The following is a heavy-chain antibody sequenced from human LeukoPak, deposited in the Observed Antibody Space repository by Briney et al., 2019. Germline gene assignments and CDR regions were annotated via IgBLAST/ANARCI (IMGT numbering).Heavy chain of an antibody. CDR1: GGSFSGYY. V-gene: IGHV4-59*08. CDR2: ICNSGSI. J-gene: IGHJ4*02. D-gene: IGHD3-22*01. Sequence: SETLSLTCAVYGGSFSGYYWSWIRQPPGKRLEWIAYICNSGSIDHNPSLKSRVAISVDTSKNQFSLKLSSVTAADTAVYYCASGTMIVVVIEFDYWGQGTLVTVSS. CDR3: ASGTMIVVVIEFDY.